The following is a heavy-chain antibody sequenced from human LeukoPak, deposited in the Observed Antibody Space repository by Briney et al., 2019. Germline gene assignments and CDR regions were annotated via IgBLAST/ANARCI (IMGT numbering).Heavy chain of an antibody. Sequence: TSSETLSLTCAVYGGSFSGYYWSWIRQPPGKGLEWIGEINHSGSTNYNPSLKSRVTISVDTSKNQFSLKLSSVTAADTAVYYCARGGYYDSSGTYYFDYWGQGTLVTVSS. CDR2: INHSGST. D-gene: IGHD3-22*01. CDR3: ARGGYYDSSGTYYFDY. CDR1: GGSFSGYY. V-gene: IGHV4-34*01. J-gene: IGHJ4*02.